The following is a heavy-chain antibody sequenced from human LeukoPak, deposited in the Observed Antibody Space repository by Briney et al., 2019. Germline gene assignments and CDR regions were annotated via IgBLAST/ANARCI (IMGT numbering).Heavy chain of an antibody. D-gene: IGHD3-10*01. CDR3: AKGSDRSGSYYLDY. CDR2: LSGSGAST. V-gene: IGHV3-23*01. CDR1: ALTFGNYA. J-gene: IGHJ4*02. Sequence: GGSLRLSCAASALTFGNYAMNWVRQAPGKGLEWVSGLSGSGASTYYADSVKGRFTISRDNSKSTLYLQMNRLRAGDTAVYYCAKGSDRSGSYYLDYWGQGTLVTVSS.